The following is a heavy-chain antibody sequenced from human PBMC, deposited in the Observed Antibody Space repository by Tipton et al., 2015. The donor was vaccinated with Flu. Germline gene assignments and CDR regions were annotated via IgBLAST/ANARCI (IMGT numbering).Heavy chain of an antibody. Sequence: TLSLTRAVSGGTINSDNWWSWVRQAPGKGLEWIGEVHHTGSTNYNPSLKSRVTTSLDKSKNNISLKLRSVTAADTAVYFCVGDSGDYGPVRYLHRRGQGILVTVSS. J-gene: IGHJ1*01. CDR3: VGDSGDYGPVRYLHR. CDR1: GGTINSDNW. D-gene: IGHD4-17*01. V-gene: IGHV4-4*01. CDR2: VHHTGST.